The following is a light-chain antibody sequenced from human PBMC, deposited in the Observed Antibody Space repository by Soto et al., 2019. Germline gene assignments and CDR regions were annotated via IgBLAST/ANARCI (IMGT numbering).Light chain of an antibody. CDR1: QSVSSTY. CDR3: QQFGSSSMYT. CDR2: GAS. Sequence: EIVLTQSPGTLSLSPGERATLSCRASQSVSSTYLAWYQQKPGRAPRLLIHGASSRATGIPDRFSGSGSGADFTLTISRLEPEDFAVYYCQQFGSSSMYTFGQGTKLEIK. J-gene: IGKJ2*01. V-gene: IGKV3-20*01.